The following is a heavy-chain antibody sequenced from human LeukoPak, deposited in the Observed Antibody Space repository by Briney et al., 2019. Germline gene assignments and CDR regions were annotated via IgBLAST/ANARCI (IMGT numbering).Heavy chain of an antibody. CDR3: ARESYCSSTSCSPRQYPYYYYYGMDV. CDR1: GFTFSDYY. CDR2: ISSSRSTI. V-gene: IGHV3-11*01. D-gene: IGHD2-2*01. Sequence: GGSLRLSCAASGFTFSDYYMSWIRQAPGKGLQWVSYISSSRSTIYYADSVKGRFTISRDNAKNSLYLQMNSLRAEDTAVYYCARESYCSSTSCSPRQYPYYYYYGMDVWGQGTTVTVSS. J-gene: IGHJ6*02.